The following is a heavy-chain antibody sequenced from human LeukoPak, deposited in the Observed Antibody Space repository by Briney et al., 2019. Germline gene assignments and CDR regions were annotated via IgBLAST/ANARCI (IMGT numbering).Heavy chain of an antibody. V-gene: IGHV1-2*02. CDR2: INPNSGGT. Sequence: APVKVSCKASGYTFTGYYMHWVLQAPGQGLEWMGWINPNSGGTNYAQKFQGRVTMTRDTSISTAYMELSRLRSDDTAVYYCAREENSSGWYACAFDIWGQGTMVTVSS. CDR1: GYTFTGYY. D-gene: IGHD6-19*01. CDR3: AREENSSGWYACAFDI. J-gene: IGHJ3*02.